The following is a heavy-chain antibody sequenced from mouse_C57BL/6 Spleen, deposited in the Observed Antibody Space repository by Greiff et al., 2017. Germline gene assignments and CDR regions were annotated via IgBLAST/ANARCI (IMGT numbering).Heavy chain of an antibody. CDR3: ARGDDYAMDY. Sequence: VQLVESGAELVKPGASVKISCKASGYAFSSYWLNWVTQRPGKGLEWIGQIYPGDGATNYNGKFKGKATLTADNSSRTSYMQLSSLPSEDSAVYVCARGDDYAMDYWGQGTSVTVSS. CDR2: IYPGDGAT. D-gene: IGHD3-3*01. V-gene: IGHV1-80*01. J-gene: IGHJ4*01. CDR1: GYAFSSYW.